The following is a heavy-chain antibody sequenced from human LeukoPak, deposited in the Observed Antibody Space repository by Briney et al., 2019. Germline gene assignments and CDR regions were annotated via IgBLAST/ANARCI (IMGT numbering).Heavy chain of an antibody. CDR1: GYTFTSYG. CDR3: AREPYGDYVGPGDY. Sequence: ASVKVSCKASGYTFTSYGISWVRQAPGQGLEWMGWISAYNGNTNYAQKLQGRVTMTRDTSTSTVYMELSSLRSDDTAVYFCAREPYGDYVGPGDYWGQGTLVTVSS. CDR2: ISAYNGNT. V-gene: IGHV1-18*01. J-gene: IGHJ4*02. D-gene: IGHD4-17*01.